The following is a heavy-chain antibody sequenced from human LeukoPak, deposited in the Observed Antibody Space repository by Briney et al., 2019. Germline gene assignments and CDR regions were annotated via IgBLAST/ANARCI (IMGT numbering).Heavy chain of an antibody. Sequence: SETMSLTCAVYGGSFSGYYWSWIRHLPGRGLEWNGEINHSGSTNYNASLKSRVTASVDSSKKQFSLRLSSVTAADTAVYYCAPRGDIEHSYGYGKWFDPWGQGTRVTVSS. CDR3: APRGDIEHSYGYGKWFDP. J-gene: IGHJ5*02. CDR2: INHSGST. V-gene: IGHV4-34*01. D-gene: IGHD5-18*01. CDR1: GGSFSGYY.